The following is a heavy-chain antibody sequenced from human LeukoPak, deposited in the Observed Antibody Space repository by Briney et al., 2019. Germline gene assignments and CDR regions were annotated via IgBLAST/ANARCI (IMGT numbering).Heavy chain of an antibody. D-gene: IGHD2-15*01. CDR2: INPNSGGT. CDR1: GYTFTGYY. V-gene: IGHV1-2*02. Sequence: ASVKVSCKASGYTFTGYYMHWVRQAPGQGLEWMGWINPNSGGTNYAQKFQGRVTMTRDTSISTAYMELSRLRSDDTAVYYCARSYCSGGSCYYLTSYYYYGMDVWGQGTTVTVSS. CDR3: ARSYCSGGSCYYLTSYYYYGMDV. J-gene: IGHJ6*02.